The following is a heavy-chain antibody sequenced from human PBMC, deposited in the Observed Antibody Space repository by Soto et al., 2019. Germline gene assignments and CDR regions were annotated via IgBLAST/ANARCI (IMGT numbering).Heavy chain of an antibody. CDR3: ARGSDVDKVDS. CDR2: IYNTVST. V-gene: IGHV4-34*01. D-gene: IGHD2-21*01. J-gene: IGHJ4*02. Sequence: SETLSLTCAVYGGSFSGYYWSWIRQPPGKGLEWIGDIYNTVSTYGNPSIESRLTISVDTSMNQFSLRLNSVTAADTAVYFCARGSDVDKVDSWGQGTLVTVSS. CDR1: GGSFSGYY.